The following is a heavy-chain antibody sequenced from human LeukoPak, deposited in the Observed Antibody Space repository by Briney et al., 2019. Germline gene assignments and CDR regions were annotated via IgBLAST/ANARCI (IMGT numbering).Heavy chain of an antibody. J-gene: IGHJ4*02. CDR2: IKEDGSEK. Sequence: GGSLRLSCAASGLPFRNYWMSWVRQAPGKGLEWVANIKEDGSEKYYVDSMKRRFTISRDNAKNSLYLQMSSLRVEDTAVYYCARDRTGGYFDYWGQGTLVTVSS. D-gene: IGHD4-23*01. CDR1: GLPFRNYW. CDR3: ARDRTGGYFDY. V-gene: IGHV3-7*03.